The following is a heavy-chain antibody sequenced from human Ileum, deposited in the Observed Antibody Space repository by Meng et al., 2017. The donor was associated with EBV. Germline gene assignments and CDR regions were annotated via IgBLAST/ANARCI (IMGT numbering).Heavy chain of an antibody. CDR2: IYYSGSP. D-gene: IGHD5-24*01. CDR1: AGPNSSNNR. Sequence: QVQRRQQGPRRRRTAWTHSLISVVFAGPNSSNNRWSRGRQPPEKRLVELGTIYYSGSPSNNPSLKTRVTMSVDKTKNQFSLNLNSVTAADTALYYCARHSGYNQMSWGQGTLVTVSS. J-gene: IGHJ5*02. V-gene: IGHV4-4*02. CDR3: ARHSGYNQMS.